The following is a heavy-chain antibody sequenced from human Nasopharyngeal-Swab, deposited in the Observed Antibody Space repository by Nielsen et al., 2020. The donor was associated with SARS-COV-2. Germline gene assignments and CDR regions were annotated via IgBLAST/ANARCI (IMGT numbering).Heavy chain of an antibody. J-gene: IGHJ4*02. CDR2: IYHSGST. V-gene: IGHV4-38-2*02. Sequence: SETLSLTCTVSGYSISSGYYWGWIRQPPGKGLEWIGSIYHSGSTYYNPSLKSRVTISVDTSKNQFSLKLSSVTAADTAVYYCAREGSSSMALDYWGQGTLVTVSS. D-gene: IGHD6-6*01. CDR1: GYSISSGYY. CDR3: AREGSSSMALDY.